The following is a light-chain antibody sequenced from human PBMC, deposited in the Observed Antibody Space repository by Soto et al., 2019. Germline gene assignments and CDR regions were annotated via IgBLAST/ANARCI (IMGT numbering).Light chain of an antibody. CDR3: VPRSNWPPVT. CDR1: QSVSSY. CDR2: DAS. J-gene: IGKJ4*01. V-gene: IGKV3-11*01. Sequence: EIVLTQSPATLSLSPGERATLSCRASQSVSSYLAWYQQNPGQAPRLLIYDASNRATGIPARFSGSGSGTDFTLTTSSLEPDDFAIYYCVPRSNWPPVTFGGGTKVEIK.